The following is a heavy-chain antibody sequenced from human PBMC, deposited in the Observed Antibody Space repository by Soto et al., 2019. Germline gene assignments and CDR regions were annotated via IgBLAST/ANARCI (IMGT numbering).Heavy chain of an antibody. D-gene: IGHD1-1*01. CDR1: GGSISSGGYY. V-gene: IGHV4-31*03. Sequence: PSETLSLTCTVSGGSISSGGYYWSWIRQNLGKGLEWIGYIYYSGSTYYNPSLKSRVTISVDTSKNQFSLKLSSVTAADTAVYYCAREGSQLWFDPWGQGTLVTVSS. J-gene: IGHJ5*02. CDR2: IYYSGST. CDR3: AREGSQLWFDP.